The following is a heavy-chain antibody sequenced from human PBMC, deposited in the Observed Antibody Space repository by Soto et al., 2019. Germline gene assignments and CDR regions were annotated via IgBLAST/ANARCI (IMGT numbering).Heavy chain of an antibody. D-gene: IGHD6-19*01. CDR2: ISAYNGNT. CDR1: GYTFTSYG. V-gene: IGHV1-18*01. Sequence: QVQLVQSGAEVKKPGASVKVSCKASGYTFTSYGISWVRQAPGQGLEWMGWISAYNGNTNYAQKLKGRVTMTTDTATSTAYMELRSLRSDDTAVYYCARGSLVAVAGPAFYYYYYGMDVWGQGTTVTVSS. CDR3: ARGSLVAVAGPAFYYYYYGMDV. J-gene: IGHJ6*02.